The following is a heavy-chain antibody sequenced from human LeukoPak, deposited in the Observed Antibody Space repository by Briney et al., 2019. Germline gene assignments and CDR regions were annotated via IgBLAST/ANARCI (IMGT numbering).Heavy chain of an antibody. CDR3: TRARAALVYDSSGLTPSYYYGMDV. CDR2: IRSKAYGGTT. J-gene: IGHJ6*02. CDR1: GFTFGDYA. V-gene: IGHV3-49*03. Sequence: GGSLRLSCTASGFTFGDYAMSWFRQAPGKGLEWVGFIRSKAYGGTTEYAASVKGRFTISRDDSNSIAYLQMNSLKTEDTAVFYCTRARAALVYDSSGLTPSYYYGMDVWGQGTTVTVSS. D-gene: IGHD3-22*01.